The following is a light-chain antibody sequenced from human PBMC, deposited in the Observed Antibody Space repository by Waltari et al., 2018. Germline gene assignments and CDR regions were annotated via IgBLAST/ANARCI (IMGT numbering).Light chain of an antibody. CDR2: RNH. CDR1: SSNIGSNY. V-gene: IGLV1-47*01. CDR3: AAWDDSLSGSYV. J-gene: IGLJ1*01. Sequence: QSVLTQPPSASGTPGQRVTISCSGSSSNIGSNYVYWYQQLPGTAPKLLIYRNHPGPSGVPDRFSGSKSGTSASLAISGLRSEDEADYYCAAWDDSLSGSYVFGTGTKVTVL.